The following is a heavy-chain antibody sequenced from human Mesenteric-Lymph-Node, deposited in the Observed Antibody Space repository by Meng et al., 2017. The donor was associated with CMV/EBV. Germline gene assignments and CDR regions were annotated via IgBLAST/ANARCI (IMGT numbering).Heavy chain of an antibody. CDR2: INPNSGDT. J-gene: IGHJ4*02. V-gene: IGHV1-2*06. CDR3: ARDQSMAASGREDY. CDR1: GYTFTDYY. D-gene: IGHD6-13*01. Sequence: SGYTFTDYYMHWVRQAPGQGLDWMGRINPNSGDTDYAQKFQGRVTMTRDTSISTAYMELSSLRSDDTAVYYCARDQSMAASGREDYWGQGTLVTVSS.